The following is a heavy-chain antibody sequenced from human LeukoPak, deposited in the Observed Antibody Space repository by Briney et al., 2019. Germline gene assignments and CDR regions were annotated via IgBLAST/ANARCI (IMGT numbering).Heavy chain of an antibody. CDR1: GGSISGYY. CDR3: ARHITPAASFVY. CDR2: IFYSGST. V-gene: IGHV4-59*08. J-gene: IGHJ4*02. Sequence: SETLSLTCSVSGGSISGYYWSWIRQPPGKGLEWIGYIFYSGSTNYHPSFKSRVTISVGTSKNQVSLRLSSVTAADTAVYYCARHITPAASFVYWGQGTLVTVSS. D-gene: IGHD6-13*01.